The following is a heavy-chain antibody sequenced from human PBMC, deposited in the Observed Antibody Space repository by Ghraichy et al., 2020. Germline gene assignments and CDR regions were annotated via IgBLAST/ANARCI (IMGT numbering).Heavy chain of an antibody. CDR1: EFTFSIYD. D-gene: IGHD1-26*01. V-gene: IGHV3-13*01. Sequence: GGSLRLSCVASEFTFSIYDMHWVRQTTGKRLEWVSGIGTAGHTYYPDSVKGRFTVSRDNAKNSLYLQMNSLRAGDTAVYYCARGGRGTLSPFDSWGQGTLVTVSS. J-gene: IGHJ4*02. CDR3: ARGGRGTLSPFDS. CDR2: IGTAGHT.